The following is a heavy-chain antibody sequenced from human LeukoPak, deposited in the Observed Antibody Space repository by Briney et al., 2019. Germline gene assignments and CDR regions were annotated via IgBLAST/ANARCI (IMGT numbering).Heavy chain of an antibody. CDR1: GGTVSRYP. CDR3: ARDGCGGSCFHYYYYYMDV. V-gene: IGHV1-69*13. CDR2: IIPIFGTA. J-gene: IGHJ6*03. Sequence: ASVKVSCKASGGTVSRYPISWVRQAPGQGLELMGGIIPIFGTANYAQKFQGRVTITADESTSTAYMELSSLRSEDTAVYYCARDGCGGSCFHYYYYYMDVWGKGTTVTISS. D-gene: IGHD2-15*01.